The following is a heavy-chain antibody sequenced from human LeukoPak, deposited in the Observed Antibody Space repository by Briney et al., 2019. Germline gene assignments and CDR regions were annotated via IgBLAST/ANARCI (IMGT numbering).Heavy chain of an antibody. CDR1: GFTFSSYA. CDR3: TTEGYGGNSGSLDY. D-gene: IGHD4-23*01. V-gene: IGHV3-30-3*01. J-gene: IGHJ4*02. Sequence: PGGSLRLSCAASGFTFSSYAMHWVRQAPGKGLEWVAVISYDGSNKYYADSVKGRFTISRDNSKNTLYLQMNGLKTEDTAVYYCTTEGYGGNSGSLDYWGQGTLVTVSS. CDR2: ISYDGSNK.